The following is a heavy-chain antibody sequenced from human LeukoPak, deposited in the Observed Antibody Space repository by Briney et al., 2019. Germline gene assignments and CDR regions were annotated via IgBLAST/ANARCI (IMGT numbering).Heavy chain of an antibody. CDR1: GYTFTGYY. J-gene: IGHJ4*02. D-gene: IGHD2-2*01. CDR3: ARGTRSVVVVPAASLDY. Sequence: ASVKVSCKASGYTFTGYYMHWVRQAPGQGLEWMGWIKPNSGGTNYAQKFQGWVTMTRDTSISTAYMELNRLRSDDTAVYYCARGTRSVVVVPAASLDYWGQGTLVTVSS. CDR2: IKPNSGGT. V-gene: IGHV1-2*04.